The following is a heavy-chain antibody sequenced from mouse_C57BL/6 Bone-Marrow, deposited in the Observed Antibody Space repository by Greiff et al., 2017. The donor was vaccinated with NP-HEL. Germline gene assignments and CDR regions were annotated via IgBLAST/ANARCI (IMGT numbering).Heavy chain of an antibody. CDR2: IDPSDGYS. CDR1: GYTFTGYW. J-gene: IGHJ2*01. V-gene: IGHV1-50*01. D-gene: IGHD6-1*01. CDR3: GRGQGY. Sequence: QVQLQQPGAELVKPGASVKLSCKASGYTFTGYWMQWVKQRPGQGLEWIGEIDPSDGYSNYNQKFKGKATLPVDNSSSTAYMQLGSQTSEDSAVYYGGRGQGYWGKGVTVTV.